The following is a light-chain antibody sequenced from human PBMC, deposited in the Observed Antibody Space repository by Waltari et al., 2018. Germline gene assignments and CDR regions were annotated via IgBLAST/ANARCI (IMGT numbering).Light chain of an antibody. Sequence: VIWMTQSPPLLSASTGDRVTITRRVSQDISGSLAWYQQKPGKAPDLLIFATSTLQRGVPSRFSVGGSGTDFTLTITYLQSEDFATYFCQQYYTFPYTFGQGTKLEI. J-gene: IGKJ2*01. V-gene: IGKV1D-8*01. CDR2: ATS. CDR1: QDISGS. CDR3: QQYYTFPYT.